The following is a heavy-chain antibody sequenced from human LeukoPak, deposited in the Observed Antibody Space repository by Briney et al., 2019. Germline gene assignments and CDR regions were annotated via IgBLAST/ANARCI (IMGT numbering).Heavy chain of an antibody. CDR1: GGSVSSYY. D-gene: IGHD3-22*01. V-gene: IGHV4-4*07. CDR3: GRSDSSARGGSMDV. Sequence: SETLSLTCTVSGGSVSSYYWSWIRQPAGKGLEWIGRIYTSGSTNYNPSLKSRVTMSVDTSSNQFFLKLSSVTAAETAVYYCGRSDSSARGGSMDVWGQGTTVTVSS. J-gene: IGHJ6*02. CDR2: IYTSGST.